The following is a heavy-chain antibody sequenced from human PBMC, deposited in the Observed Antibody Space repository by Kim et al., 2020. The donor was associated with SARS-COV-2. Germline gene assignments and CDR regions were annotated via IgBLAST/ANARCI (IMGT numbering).Heavy chain of an antibody. CDR3: ARIYYDSSDDAFDI. J-gene: IGHJ3*02. V-gene: IGHV3-30*01. Sequence: DSVKGRFTISRDNSKNTLYLQMNSLRAEDTAVYYCARIYYDSSDDAFDIWGQGTMVTVSS. D-gene: IGHD3-22*01.